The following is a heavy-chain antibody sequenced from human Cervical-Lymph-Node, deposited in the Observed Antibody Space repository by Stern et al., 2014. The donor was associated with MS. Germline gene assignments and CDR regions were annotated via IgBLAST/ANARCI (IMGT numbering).Heavy chain of an antibody. V-gene: IGHV3-53*01. D-gene: IGHD3-10*01. CDR3: TRDSGFINDH. Sequence: EVQLVESGGGLIQPGGSLRLSCAASGFTVSSSYMSWVRQAPGQGLEWVAIIYSGGDTCYDDSLKGRFAISRANSKKPVVLQMISLRAEDTAVYYCTRDSGFINDHWGQGTLVTVSS. J-gene: IGHJ5*02. CDR1: GFTVSSSY. CDR2: IYSGGDT.